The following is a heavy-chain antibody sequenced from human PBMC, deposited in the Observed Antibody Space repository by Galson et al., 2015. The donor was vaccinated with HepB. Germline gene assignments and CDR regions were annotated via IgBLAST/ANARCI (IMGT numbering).Heavy chain of an antibody. CDR3: AILAAGGDTKFDY. CDR2: TYYRSKWHN. Sequence: CAISGDSVSSNSAAWNWIRQSPSRGLEWLGRTYYRSKWHNDYAVSVKSRITINPDASKNQFSLQLNSVTPEDTAVYYCAILAAGGDTKFDYWGQGTQVTVSS. J-gene: IGHJ4*02. D-gene: IGHD6-13*01. V-gene: IGHV6-1*01. CDR1: GDSVSSNSAA.